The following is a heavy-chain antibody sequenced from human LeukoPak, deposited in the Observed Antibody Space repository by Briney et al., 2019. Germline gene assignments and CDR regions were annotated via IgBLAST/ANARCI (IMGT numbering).Heavy chain of an antibody. CDR3: ARDRDIVVVVAAMGGAFDY. Sequence: GESLKISCKGSGYTFTSYYMHWVRQAPGQGLEWMGIINPSGGSTSYAQKFQGRVTMTRGTSTSTVYMELSSLRSEDTAVYYCARDRDIVVVVAAMGGAFDYWGQGTLVTVSS. V-gene: IGHV1-46*01. CDR2: INPSGGST. D-gene: IGHD2-15*01. J-gene: IGHJ4*02. CDR1: GYTFTSYY.